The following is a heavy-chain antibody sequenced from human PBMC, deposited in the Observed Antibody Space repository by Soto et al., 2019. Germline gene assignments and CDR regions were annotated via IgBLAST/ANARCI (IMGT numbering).Heavy chain of an antibody. V-gene: IGHV2-5*02. CDR3: ARMIFGRNVYYFDY. D-gene: IGHD3-3*01. J-gene: IGHJ4*02. CDR1: GFSLTTTEVA. CDR2: IYWDDDK. Sequence: GSGPTLVNPTQSLTLTCSFSGFSLTTTEVAVGWIRQPPGKALEWLALIYWDDDKRYSPSLKSSLTITKDTAKNQVVLTMTDMDPVDTATYYCARMIFGRNVYYFDYWGRGTLVTVSS.